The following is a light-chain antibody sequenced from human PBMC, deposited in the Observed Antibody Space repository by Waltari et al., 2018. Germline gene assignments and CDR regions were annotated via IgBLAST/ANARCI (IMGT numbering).Light chain of an antibody. Sequence: HSALTQPASVSGSPGQSISISCAGTTSDIGSYALFSWYQKYPGKAPQLIIYEVKNRPSDISPRFSASKSGDTASLTISGLQAEDEAEYYCASYVNSFALVFGGGTKVSVL. J-gene: IGLJ2*01. CDR3: ASYVNSFALV. V-gene: IGLV2-14*01. CDR2: EVK. CDR1: TSDIGSYAL.